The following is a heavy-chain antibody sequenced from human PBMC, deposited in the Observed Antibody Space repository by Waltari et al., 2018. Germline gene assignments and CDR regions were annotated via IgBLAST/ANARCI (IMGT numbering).Heavy chain of an antibody. Sequence: EVQLVESGGNLIQPGGSLRLSCAASGFTVRTNFISWVRQAPGKGVGWVSMIFSGGNTYDAGSVKGRFTISRYNYKNMVYLEMNSLGAEDTAVYYCAKQSPSYTRGWYPLESWGPGTLVTVSP. CDR1: GFTVRTNF. J-gene: IGHJ4*02. V-gene: IGHV3-53*01. CDR2: IFSGGNT. D-gene: IGHD6-19*01. CDR3: AKQSPSYTRGWYPLES.